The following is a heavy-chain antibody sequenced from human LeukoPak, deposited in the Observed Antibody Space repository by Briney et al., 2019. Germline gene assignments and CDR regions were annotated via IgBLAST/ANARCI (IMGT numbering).Heavy chain of an antibody. Sequence: ASVKVSCKASGYTFSNYGITWVRQAPGQGLEWMGWINTYNGNTKYAQKFQGRVTMTTDTSTSTAAMELRSLRSDDTAVYYCARVYRDYDFWSGYWESYFDYWGQGTLVTVSS. V-gene: IGHV1-18*01. CDR1: GYTFSNYG. CDR2: INTYNGNT. D-gene: IGHD3-3*01. CDR3: ARVYRDYDFWSGYWESYFDY. J-gene: IGHJ4*02.